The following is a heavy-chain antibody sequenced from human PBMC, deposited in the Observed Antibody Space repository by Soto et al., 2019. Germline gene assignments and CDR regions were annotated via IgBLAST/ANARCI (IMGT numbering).Heavy chain of an antibody. CDR1: GGSISSGDYY. CDR2: IYYSGST. D-gene: IGHD1-7*01. CDR3: ARELYNWHYYFDY. Sequence: SLTCTVSGGSISSGDYYWSWIRQPPGKGLEWIGYIYYSGSTYYNPSLKSRVTISVDASKNQFSLKLSSVTAADTAVYYCARELYNWHYYFDYWGQGTLVTVYS. J-gene: IGHJ4*02. V-gene: IGHV4-30-4*01.